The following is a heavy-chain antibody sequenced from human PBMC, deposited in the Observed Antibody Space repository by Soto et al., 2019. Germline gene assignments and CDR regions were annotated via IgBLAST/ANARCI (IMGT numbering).Heavy chain of an antibody. CDR3: ARGHGFCISPDCFEDYFYAMDV. D-gene: IGHD2-2*01. V-gene: IGHV3-66*01. Sequence: PGGSLRLSCAASGLSVSNSYMSWVRQAPGQGLECLSVIYSGGTTHYADSVKGRFTISRDNSRNTLYLQMNSLRAEDTAMYYCARGHGFCISPDCFEDYFYAMDVWGQGTTVTVSS. CDR1: GLSVSNSY. J-gene: IGHJ6*02. CDR2: IYSGGTT.